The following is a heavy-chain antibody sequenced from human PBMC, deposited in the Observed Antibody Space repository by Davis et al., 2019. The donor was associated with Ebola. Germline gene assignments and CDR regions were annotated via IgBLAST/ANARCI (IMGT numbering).Heavy chain of an antibody. Sequence: GESLKISCAASGFTFSRNGMHWVRQAPGKGLEWVAVISYDGSNKYYADSVKGRFTISRDNSKNTLYLQMNSLRAEDTAVYYCARVGVWNYWGQGTLVTVSS. D-gene: IGHD2-8*01. CDR1: GFTFSRNG. J-gene: IGHJ4*02. CDR2: ISYDGSNK. V-gene: IGHV3-30*03. CDR3: ARVGVWNY.